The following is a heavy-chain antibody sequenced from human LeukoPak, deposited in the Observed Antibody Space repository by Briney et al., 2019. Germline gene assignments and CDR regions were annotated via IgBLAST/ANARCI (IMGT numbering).Heavy chain of an antibody. Sequence: SETLSLTCTVSGGSISSYYWSWIRQPPGKGLEWIGYIYYSGSTNYNPSLKSRVTISVDTSKNQFSLKLSSVTAADTAVYYCGRGLGIYGDYGEAFDIWGQGTMVTVSS. J-gene: IGHJ3*02. CDR2: IYYSGST. V-gene: IGHV4-59*01. CDR1: GGSISSYY. D-gene: IGHD4-17*01. CDR3: GRGLGIYGDYGEAFDI.